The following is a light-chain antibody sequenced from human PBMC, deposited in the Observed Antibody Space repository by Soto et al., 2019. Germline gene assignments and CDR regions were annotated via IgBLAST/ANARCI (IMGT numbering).Light chain of an antibody. CDR2: KAS. Sequence: DIQMTQSPSTLSASVGDTVTITCRASQSLSYWLAWYQQKPGQAPKLLIHKASTLESGVPSRFSGSGSGTEFTLPISSLQPDDFATFYCQQYDRFPYTFGQGNKLEIK. CDR1: QSLSYW. J-gene: IGKJ2*01. V-gene: IGKV1-5*03. CDR3: QQYDRFPYT.